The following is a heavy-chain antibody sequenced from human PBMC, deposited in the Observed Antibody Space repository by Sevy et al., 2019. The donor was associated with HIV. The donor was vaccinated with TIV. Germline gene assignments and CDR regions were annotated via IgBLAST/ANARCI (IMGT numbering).Heavy chain of an antibody. CDR3: ARVSVYYYDSSGYYTTGNAFDI. J-gene: IGHJ3*02. D-gene: IGHD3-22*01. V-gene: IGHV3-53*01. CDR1: GFTVSSNY. CDR2: IYSGGNT. Sequence: GGSLRLSCAASGFTVSSNYMSWVRQAPGKGLEWVSVIYSGGNTNYADSVKGRFTISRDNSKNTLYLQMNSLRAEDRAFYYCARVSVYYYDSSGYYTTGNAFDIWGQGTMVTVSS.